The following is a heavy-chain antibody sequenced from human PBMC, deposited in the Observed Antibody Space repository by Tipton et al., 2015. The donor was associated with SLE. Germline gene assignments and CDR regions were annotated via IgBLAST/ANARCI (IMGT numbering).Heavy chain of an antibody. Sequence: TLSLTCIVSGGSISSHYWSWIRQPPGKGLEWIGYIYYSGSTNYNPSLKSRVTISVDTSKNQFSLKLSSVTAADTAVYYCASAFGDYYYDSSGYYSDYWGQGTLVTVSS. V-gene: IGHV4-59*11. CDR1: GGSISSHY. CDR2: IYYSGST. D-gene: IGHD3-22*01. CDR3: ASAFGDYYYDSSGYYSDY. J-gene: IGHJ4*02.